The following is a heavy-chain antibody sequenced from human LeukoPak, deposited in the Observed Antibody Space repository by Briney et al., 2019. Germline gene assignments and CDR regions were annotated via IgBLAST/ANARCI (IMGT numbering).Heavy chain of an antibody. CDR3: ARGVGEL. Sequence: ASVKVSCKASGYTFTSYSMHLVREAPGQGLEWMGIINPSGGSTSYAQKFQGRVTMTRDTSTSTVYMELNSLRPDDTAVYYWARGVGELWGQGPVLTVSS. CDR2: INPSGGST. V-gene: IGHV1-46*01. CDR1: GYTFTSYS. D-gene: IGHD1-26*01. J-gene: IGHJ4*02.